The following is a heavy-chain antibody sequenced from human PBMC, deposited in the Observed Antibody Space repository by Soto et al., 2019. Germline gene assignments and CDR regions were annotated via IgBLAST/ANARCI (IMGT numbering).Heavy chain of an antibody. Sequence: GASVKVSCKVSGYTLTELSMHWVRQAPGKGLEWMGIINPSGGSTSYAQKFQGRVTMTRDTSTSTVYMELSSLRSEDTAVYYCAAGSIAVAHDAFDIWGQGTMVTVSS. J-gene: IGHJ3*02. CDR1: GYTLTELS. D-gene: IGHD6-19*01. CDR3: AAGSIAVAHDAFDI. V-gene: IGHV1-46*03. CDR2: INPSGGST.